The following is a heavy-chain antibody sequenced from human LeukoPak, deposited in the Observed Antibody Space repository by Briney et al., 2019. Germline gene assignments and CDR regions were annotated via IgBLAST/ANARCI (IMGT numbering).Heavy chain of an antibody. CDR1: GYTFTGYY. V-gene: IGHV1-2*02. D-gene: IGHD4-17*01. Sequence: ASVKVSCKASGYTFTGYYMNWVRQAPGQGLEWIGWINTNSGGTNYAEKFQGRVSMTRDTSSSTAYMVLISRRSDDTAVYYCARAVSISAQYFDFWGQGTLVTVSS. J-gene: IGHJ4*02. CDR2: INTNSGGT. CDR3: ARAVSISAQYFDF.